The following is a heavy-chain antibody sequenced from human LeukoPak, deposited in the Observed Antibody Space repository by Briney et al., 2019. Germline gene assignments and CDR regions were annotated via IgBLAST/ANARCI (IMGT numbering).Heavy chain of an antibody. CDR1: GFTLSNYW. CDR3: ARPGPYSSGWYQDFDY. J-gene: IGHJ4*02. D-gene: IGHD6-19*01. CDR2: INSDGSRT. V-gene: IGHV3-74*01. Sequence: GGSLRLSCAASGFTLSNYWIHWVRQAPGKGLLWVAYINSDGSRTSYADSVKGRFTIARDNAKNTVHLLMNSLRGEDTAVYYCARPGPYSSGWYQDFDYWGQGTLVTVSS.